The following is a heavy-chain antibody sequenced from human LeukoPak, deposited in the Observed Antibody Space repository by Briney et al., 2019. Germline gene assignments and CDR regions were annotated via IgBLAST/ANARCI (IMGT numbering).Heavy chain of an antibody. CDR3: ARDKYGDQYYFGY. Sequence: GGSLRLSCAASGFTFSSYSMNWVRQAPGKGLEWVSFISSSSSYIYYADSVKGRFTISRDNARNSLYLQMNSLRAEDTAVYYCARDKYGDQYYFGYWGQGTLVTVSS. J-gene: IGHJ4*02. V-gene: IGHV3-21*01. CDR1: GFTFSSYS. D-gene: IGHD4-17*01. CDR2: ISSSSSYI.